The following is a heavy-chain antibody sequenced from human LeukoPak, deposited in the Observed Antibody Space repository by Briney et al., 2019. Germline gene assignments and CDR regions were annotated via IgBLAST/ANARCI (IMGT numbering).Heavy chain of an antibody. CDR3: ARVRGNVDTAMVTLDY. V-gene: IGHV3-20*04. CDR1: GFTFDDYG. J-gene: IGHJ4*02. D-gene: IGHD5-18*01. Sequence: PGGSLRLSCAASGFTFDDYGMSWVGQAPGKGLEWVSGINWNGGSTGYADSVKGRFTISRDNAKNSLYLQMNSLRAEDTALYYCARVRGNVDTAMVTLDYWGQGTLVTVSS. CDR2: INWNGGST.